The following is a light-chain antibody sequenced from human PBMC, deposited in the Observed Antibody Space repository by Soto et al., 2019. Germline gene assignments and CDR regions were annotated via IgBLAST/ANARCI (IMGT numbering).Light chain of an antibody. CDR3: SSYTSASNLYI. J-gene: IGLJ1*01. CDR1: SSDVAFYNH. Sequence: QSALTQPASVSGSPGQSITISCTGTSSDVAFYNHVSWYQQHPGKAPKLILYEASNRPSGISNRFSGSKSGNTASLTISGLQADDEADYYCSSYTSASNLYIFGTGTKVTVL. V-gene: IGLV2-14*01. CDR2: EAS.